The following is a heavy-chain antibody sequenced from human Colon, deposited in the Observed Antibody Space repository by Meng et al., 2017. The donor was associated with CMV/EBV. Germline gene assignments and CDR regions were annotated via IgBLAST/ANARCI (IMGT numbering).Heavy chain of an antibody. Sequence: QVQLVESGGGRVQPGRSLRLSCAASGFTFSTFALHWDRQAPGKGLEWVAVISYDGSSEHYADSVKGRFTISRDNSKNTLYLQMNSLRTEDTSVYYCVRSYSSSWHNFDYWGQGTLVTVSS. J-gene: IGHJ4*02. D-gene: IGHD6-13*01. V-gene: IGHV3-30*04. CDR3: VRSYSSSWHNFDY. CDR1: GFTFSTFA. CDR2: ISYDGSSE.